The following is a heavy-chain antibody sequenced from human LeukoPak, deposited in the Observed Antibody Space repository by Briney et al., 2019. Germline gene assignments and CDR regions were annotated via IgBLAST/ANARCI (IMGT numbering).Heavy chain of an antibody. Sequence: ASVKVSCKASGYTFTSYYMHWVRQAPGQGLEWMGWINPNSGGTNYAQKFQGRVTMTRDTSISTAYMELSRLRSDDTAVYYCARGGYCSSTSCYYTGDFDYWGQGTLVTVSS. J-gene: IGHJ4*02. CDR3: ARGGYCSSTSCYYTGDFDY. CDR2: INPNSGGT. D-gene: IGHD2-2*01. V-gene: IGHV1-2*02. CDR1: GYTFTSYY.